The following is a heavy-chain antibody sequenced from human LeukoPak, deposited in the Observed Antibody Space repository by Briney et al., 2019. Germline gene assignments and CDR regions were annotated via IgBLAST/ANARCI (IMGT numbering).Heavy chain of an antibody. V-gene: IGHV1-8*01. D-gene: IGHD5-24*01. CDR2: MNPNSGNT. CDR1: GYTFTSYD. CDR3: ARGRGDGYNLYYSYMDV. J-gene: IGHJ6*03. Sequence: ASVKVSCMASGYTFTSYDINWVRQATGQGLEWMGWMNPNSGNTGYAQKFQGRVTMTRNTSISTAYMELSSLRSEDTAVYYCARGRGDGYNLYYSYMDVWGKGTTVTVSS.